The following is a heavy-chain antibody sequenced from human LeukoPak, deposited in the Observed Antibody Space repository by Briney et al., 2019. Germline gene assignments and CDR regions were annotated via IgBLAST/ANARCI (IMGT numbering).Heavy chain of an antibody. J-gene: IGHJ6*02. Sequence: PGGSLRLSCAASGFTFSGYEMNWVRRAPGKGPEWVSYISSSGSAIFYAESVRGSFTISRDKATNSLYLQMNSLRAEDTAVYYCAGVYSSSSGKAMDVWGQGTTVTVSS. CDR3: AGVYSSSSGKAMDV. CDR1: GFTFSGYE. V-gene: IGHV3-48*03. D-gene: IGHD6-6*01. CDR2: ISSSGSAI.